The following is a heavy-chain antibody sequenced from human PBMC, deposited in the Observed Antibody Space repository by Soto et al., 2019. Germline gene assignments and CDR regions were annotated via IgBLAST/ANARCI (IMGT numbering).Heavy chain of an antibody. D-gene: IGHD2-8*02. CDR2: INPDSGAT. Sequence: HEHLVQSGAEVKRPGASLKVSCKASGYSFTGYYIHWVRQAPGQGLEWMGWINPDSGATNYAQNFQGGVTLTSDPSISTASMDLTSLTSDDTAVYYCARGDYGTGGYPFPYFDYWGQGTLVIVSS. V-gene: IGHV1-2*02. CDR1: GYSFTGYY. CDR3: ARGDYGTGGYPFPYFDY. J-gene: IGHJ4*02.